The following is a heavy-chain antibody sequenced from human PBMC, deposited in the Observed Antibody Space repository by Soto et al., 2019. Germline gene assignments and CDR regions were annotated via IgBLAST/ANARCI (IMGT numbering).Heavy chain of an antibody. CDR2: FSLSGTT. J-gene: IGHJ4*02. Sequence: LSLTCSVSGASIAGSSYWSWIRQPAGKGLEWIGRFSLSGTTNYSPSLRSRVTMSADVSKNQFSLRLTSVTAADTALYYCARGTTPPGAPAWYYFDSWGQGTLVTVSS. CDR1: GASIAGSSY. V-gene: IGHV4-4*07. D-gene: IGHD2-8*02. CDR3: ARGTTPPGAPAWYYFDS.